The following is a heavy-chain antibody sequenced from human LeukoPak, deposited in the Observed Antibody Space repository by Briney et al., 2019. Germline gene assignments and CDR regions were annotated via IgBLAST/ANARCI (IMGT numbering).Heavy chain of an antibody. D-gene: IGHD1-26*01. Sequence: GGSLRLSCAASGFTFSSYWMHWVRQAQGKGLVWVSRINSDGSSTSYADSVKGRFTISRDNAKNSLYLQMNSLRAEDTAVYYCASEHSGNYYRPFDYWGQGTLVTVSS. CDR3: ASEHSGNYYRPFDY. J-gene: IGHJ4*02. CDR2: INSDGSST. V-gene: IGHV3-74*01. CDR1: GFTFSSYW.